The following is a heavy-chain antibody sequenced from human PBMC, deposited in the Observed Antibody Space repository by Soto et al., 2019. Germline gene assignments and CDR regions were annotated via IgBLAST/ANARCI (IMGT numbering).Heavy chain of an antibody. D-gene: IGHD2-8*01. Sequence: ASVKVSCKASGYSFTDYHIHWVRQAPGQGLERLGRINPKSGGTSTAQKFQGWVTMTTDTSISTASMELTRLTSDDTAIYYCARGDSTDCSNGVCSFFYNHDMDVWGQGTTVTVSS. V-gene: IGHV1-2*04. CDR1: GYSFTDYH. CDR3: ARGDSTDCSNGVCSFFYNHDMDV. CDR2: INPKSGGT. J-gene: IGHJ6*02.